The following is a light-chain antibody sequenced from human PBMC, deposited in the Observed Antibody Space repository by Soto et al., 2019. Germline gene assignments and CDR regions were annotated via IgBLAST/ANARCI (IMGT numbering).Light chain of an antibody. CDR3: QQYISAPWT. J-gene: IGKJ1*01. CDR1: QGIGTY. V-gene: IGKV1-27*01. CDR2: AAS. Sequence: DIQMTQSPSSLSASVGDRVTITCRASQGIGTYLAWYQQKPGKVPKLLIYAASTLQSGVPSRFSGSGSGTDVTLIISSRQHQDDATYYYQQYISAPWTFGQGTKVEIK.